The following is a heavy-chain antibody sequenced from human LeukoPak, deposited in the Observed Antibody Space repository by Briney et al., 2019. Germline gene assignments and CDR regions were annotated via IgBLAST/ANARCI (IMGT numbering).Heavy chain of an antibody. CDR3: ARESGYFDY. J-gene: IGHJ4*02. CDR2: INHSGST. D-gene: IGHD1-26*01. Sequence: SETLSLTCTVSGGSITSNNFYWSWIRQPPGKGLEWIGEINHSGSTNYNPSLKSRVTISVDTSKNQFSLKLSSVTAADTAVYYCARESGYFDYWGQGTLVTVSS. CDR1: GGSITSNNFY. V-gene: IGHV4-39*07.